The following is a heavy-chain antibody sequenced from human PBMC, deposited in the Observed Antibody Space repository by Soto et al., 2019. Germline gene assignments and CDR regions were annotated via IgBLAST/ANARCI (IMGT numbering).Heavy chain of an antibody. CDR3: ASGVGGIVVVVAAGDAFDI. D-gene: IGHD2-15*01. V-gene: IGHV1-69*01. CDR1: GGTFSSYA. CDR2: IIPIFGTA. J-gene: IGHJ3*02. Sequence: QVQLVQSGAEVKQPGSSVKVSCKASGGTFSSYAISWVRQAPGQGLEWMGGIIPIFGTANYAQKFQGRVTITADESTSTAYMELSSLRSEDTAVYYCASGVGGIVVVVAAGDAFDIWGQGTMVTVSS.